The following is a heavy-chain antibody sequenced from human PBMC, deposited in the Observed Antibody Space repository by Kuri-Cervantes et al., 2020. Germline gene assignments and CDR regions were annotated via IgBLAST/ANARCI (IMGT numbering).Heavy chain of an antibody. Sequence: LSLTCAASGFTFSTYSMNWVRQAPGKGLEYVSYISSSSSAMFYGDSVKGRFTISRDNSKNTLYLQMNSLRAEDTAVYYCARAARAVVTAIDPQGGWYYFDYWGQGTLVTVSS. CDR2: ISSSSSAM. J-gene: IGHJ4*02. CDR1: GFTFSTYS. V-gene: IGHV3-48*01. CDR3: ARAARAVVTAIDPQGGWYYFDY. D-gene: IGHD2-21*02.